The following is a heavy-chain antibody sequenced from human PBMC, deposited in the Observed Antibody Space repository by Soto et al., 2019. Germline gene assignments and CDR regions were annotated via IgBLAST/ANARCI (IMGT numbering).Heavy chain of an antibody. CDR3: ARGITLPTPLDY. V-gene: IGHV1-3*01. Sequence: ASVKVSCKASGYIFTTYGISWVRQAPGQGLEWMGWINAGNGNTKYSQKFQGRVTITRDTSASTAYMELSSLRSEDTAVYYCARGITLPTPLDYWGQGTLVTVSS. CDR2: INAGNGNT. D-gene: IGHD1-20*01. CDR1: GYIFTTYG. J-gene: IGHJ4*02.